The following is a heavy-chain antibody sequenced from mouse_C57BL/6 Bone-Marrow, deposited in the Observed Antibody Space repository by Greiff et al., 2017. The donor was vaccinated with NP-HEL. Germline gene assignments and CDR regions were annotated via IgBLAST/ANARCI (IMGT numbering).Heavy chain of an antibody. CDR3: ARPIYYGSSYAFWYAMDY. V-gene: IGHV1-81*01. CDR2: IYPRSGNT. J-gene: IGHJ4*01. D-gene: IGHD1-1*01. CDR1: GYTFTSYG. Sequence: QVQLKESGAELARPGASVKLSCKASGYTFTSYGISWVKQRPGQGLEWIGEIYPRSGNTYYNEKFKGKATLTADKSSSTAYMELRSLTSEDSAVYFCARPIYYGSSYAFWYAMDYWGQGTSVTVSS.